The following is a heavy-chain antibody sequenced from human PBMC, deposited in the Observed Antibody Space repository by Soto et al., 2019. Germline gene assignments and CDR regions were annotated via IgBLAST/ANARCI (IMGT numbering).Heavy chain of an antibody. Sequence: PGESLKISCKGSGYSFTTYWIHWVRQMPGKGLEWMGTIHTGDSDIRYTPSLQGQVTISGDKSISTAYQQWSGLKASDTATYYCATSIFGRGMDVWGQGTTVTVSS. J-gene: IGHJ6*02. V-gene: IGHV5-51*01. CDR2: IHTGDSDI. D-gene: IGHD3-3*01. CDR1: GYSFTTYW. CDR3: ATSIFGRGMDV.